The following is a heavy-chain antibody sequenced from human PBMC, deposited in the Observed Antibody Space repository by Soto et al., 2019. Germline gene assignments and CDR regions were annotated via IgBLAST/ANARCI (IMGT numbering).Heavy chain of an antibody. CDR1: GFTFSSYW. V-gene: IGHV3-7*03. CDR2: IKQDGSDT. D-gene: IGHD1-26*01. CDR3: AKEVEAIGTPLFDY. Sequence: GGSLRLSCAASGFTFSSYWMSWVRQAPGKGLEWVANIKQDGSDTYYADSVKGRFTISRDNSKNTLYLQMNSLRAEDTAVYYCAKEVEAIGTPLFDYWGQGTLVTVSS. J-gene: IGHJ4*02.